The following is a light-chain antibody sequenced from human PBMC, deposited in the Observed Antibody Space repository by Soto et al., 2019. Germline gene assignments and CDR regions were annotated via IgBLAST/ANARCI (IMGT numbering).Light chain of an antibody. J-gene: IGKJ1*01. V-gene: IGKV3-15*01. CDR1: QSVSNS. Sequence: EIEMTQPPATLSLAPGERVTLSCRASQSVSNSLAWFQQKPGQAPRLLIYGASTRATGIPARFSGSGSGTEFTLTISSLQSEDFAVYYCQQYNNWPSTFGQGTKVDIK. CDR3: QQYNNWPST. CDR2: GAS.